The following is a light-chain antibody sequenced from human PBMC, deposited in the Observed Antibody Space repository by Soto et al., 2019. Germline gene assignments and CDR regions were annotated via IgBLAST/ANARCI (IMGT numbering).Light chain of an antibody. J-gene: IGLJ3*02. Sequence: QPVLTQPRSVSGSPGQSVTISCTGTSSDVGGYNYVSWYQQHPGKAPKLMIYDVSKRPSGVPDRFSGSKSGNTASLTISGLQAEDEADYYCCSYAGSYTWVFGGGTQLTVL. V-gene: IGLV2-11*01. CDR1: SSDVGGYNY. CDR3: CSYAGSYTWV. CDR2: DVS.